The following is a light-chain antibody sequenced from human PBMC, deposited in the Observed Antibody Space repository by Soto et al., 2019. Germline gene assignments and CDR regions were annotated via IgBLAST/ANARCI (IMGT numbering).Light chain of an antibody. Sequence: QSALTQPASVSGSPGQSITVSCTGTNSDVGSYEFVSWYQQHPGKAPKLMIYEGIKRPSGVSTRFSGSKSGNTASPTISGLQAEDEADYYCCSYAGSRTVYVFGTGTKVTGL. V-gene: IGLV2-23*01. J-gene: IGLJ1*01. CDR2: EGI. CDR3: CSYAGSRTVYV. CDR1: NSDVGSYEF.